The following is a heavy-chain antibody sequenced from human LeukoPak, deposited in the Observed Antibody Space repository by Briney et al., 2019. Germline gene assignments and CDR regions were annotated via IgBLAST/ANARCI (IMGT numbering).Heavy chain of an antibody. J-gene: IGHJ6*02. V-gene: IGHV1-3*01. CDR3: ARDGYYGSGSYPYYYGMDV. CDR1: GYTFTSHA. Sequence: ASVKVSCKASGYTFTSHAMHWVRQAPGQRLEWMGWINAGNGNTKYSQKFQGRVTITRDTSASTAYMELSSLRSEDTAVYYCARDGYYGSGSYPYYYGMDVWGQGTTVTVSS. D-gene: IGHD3-10*01. CDR2: INAGNGNT.